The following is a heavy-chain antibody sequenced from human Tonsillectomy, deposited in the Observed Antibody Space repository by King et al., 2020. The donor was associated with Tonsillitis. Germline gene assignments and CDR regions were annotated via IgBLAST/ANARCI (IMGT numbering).Heavy chain of an antibody. CDR1: GYTFTGYY. D-gene: IGHD3-10*01. CDR2: INPNSGGT. Sequence: QLVQSGAEVKKPGASVKVSCKASGYTFTGYYMHWVRQAPGQGLEWMGWINPNSGGTNYAQKFQGRVTMTRDTSISTAYMELSRLRSDDTAVYYCAGGKEGLPMVREVIIRGRDCFDPWGQGTLVTVSS. J-gene: IGHJ5*02. V-gene: IGHV1-2*02. CDR3: AGGKEGLPMVREVIIRGRDCFDP.